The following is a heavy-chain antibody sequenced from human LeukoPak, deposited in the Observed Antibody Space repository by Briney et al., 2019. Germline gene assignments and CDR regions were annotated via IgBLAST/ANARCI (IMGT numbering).Heavy chain of an antibody. V-gene: IGHV1-24*01. CDR2: FDPEDGET. Sequence: ASVKVSCKASGGTFSSYAISWVRQAPGQGLEWMGGFDPEDGETIYAQKFQGRVTMTEDTSTDTAYMELSSLRSEDTAVYYCATDIDDILTGYYDDAFDIWGQGTMVTVSS. J-gene: IGHJ3*02. CDR1: GGTFSSYA. CDR3: ATDIDDILTGYYDDAFDI. D-gene: IGHD3-9*01.